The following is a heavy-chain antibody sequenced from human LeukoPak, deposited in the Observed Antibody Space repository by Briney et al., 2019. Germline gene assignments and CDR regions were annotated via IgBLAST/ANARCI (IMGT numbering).Heavy chain of an antibody. V-gene: IGHV3-23*01. J-gene: IGHJ3*02. CDR2: ISGSGGST. D-gene: IGHD2-8*01. CDR1: GFTFSSYA. Sequence: GGSLRLSCAASGFTFSSYAMSWVRQAPGKGLEWVSAISGSGGSTYYADSVKGRFTISRDNSKNTPYLQMNSLRAEDTAVYYCAGGLEMVYARTDAFDIWGQGTMVTVSS. CDR3: AGGLEMVYARTDAFDI.